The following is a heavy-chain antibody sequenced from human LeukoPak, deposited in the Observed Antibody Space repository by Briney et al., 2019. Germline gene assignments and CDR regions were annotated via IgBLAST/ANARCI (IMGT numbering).Heavy chain of an antibody. CDR3: ARDLWDIVATFDY. Sequence: VSVKVSCKASGYTFTSYGISWVRQAPGQGLEWMGWISAYNGNTNYAQKLQGRVTMTTDTSTSTAYMELRSLRSGDTAVYYCARDLWDIVATFDYWGQGTLSPSPQ. D-gene: IGHD5-12*01. V-gene: IGHV1-18*01. CDR1: GYTFTSYG. J-gene: IGHJ4*02. CDR2: ISAYNGNT.